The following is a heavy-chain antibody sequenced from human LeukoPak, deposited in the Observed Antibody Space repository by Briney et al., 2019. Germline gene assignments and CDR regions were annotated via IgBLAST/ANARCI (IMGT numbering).Heavy chain of an antibody. Sequence: GGSLRLSCAASGFTFSSYAMSWVRQAPGKGLEWVSAISGSGGSTYYADSVKGRFTISRDNSKNTLYLQMNSLRAEDTAVYYCAKGGYGDYVPYSWFDPWGQGTLVTVSS. CDR1: GFTFSSYA. CDR3: AKGGYGDYVPYSWFDP. D-gene: IGHD4-17*01. J-gene: IGHJ5*02. CDR2: ISGSGGST. V-gene: IGHV3-23*01.